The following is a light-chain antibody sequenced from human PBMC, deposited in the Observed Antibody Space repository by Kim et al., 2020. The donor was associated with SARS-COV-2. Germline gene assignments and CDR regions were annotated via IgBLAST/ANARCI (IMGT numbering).Light chain of an antibody. CDR2: VAS. V-gene: IGKV1-16*02. CDR3: QQYNSYPWT. J-gene: IGKJ1*01. CDR1: HGIIKY. Sequence: ASREDGVTITCRASHGIIKYLAWFQQKPGKAPKSLIFVASNLQSGVPSKFSGSGSGTDFTLTISSLQPEDLATYYCQQYNSYPWTFGQGTKVDIK.